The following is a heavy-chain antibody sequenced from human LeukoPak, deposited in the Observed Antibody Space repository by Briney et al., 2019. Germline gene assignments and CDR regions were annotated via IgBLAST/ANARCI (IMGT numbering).Heavy chain of an antibody. D-gene: IGHD2-15*01. CDR1: GFTFSSYG. J-gene: IGHJ4*02. V-gene: IGHV3-30*02. Sequence: GGSLRLSCASSGFTFSSYGMHWVRQAPGKGLEWVAFIRYDGNNKYYADSVKGRFTISRDNSKNTLYLQMNSLRAEDTAVYYCASESVALDYWGQGTLVTVSS. CDR3: ASESVALDY. CDR2: IRYDGNNK.